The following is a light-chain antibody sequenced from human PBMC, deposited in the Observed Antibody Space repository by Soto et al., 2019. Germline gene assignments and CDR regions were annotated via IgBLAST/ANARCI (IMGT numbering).Light chain of an antibody. J-gene: IGKJ1*01. CDR1: QSVSSN. V-gene: IGKV3-15*01. CDR3: PQYNDWPRT. CDR2: GAS. Sequence: EIVMTQSPATLSVSPGERATLSCRASQSVSSNLVWYQQKPGQAPRLLIYGASTRATGIPARFSGSGSGTEFTLTISSLQSEDFAVYYCPQYNDWPRTFGQGTKVEVK.